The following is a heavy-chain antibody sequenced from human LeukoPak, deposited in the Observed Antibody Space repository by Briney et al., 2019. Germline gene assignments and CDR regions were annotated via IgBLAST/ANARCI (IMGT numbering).Heavy chain of an antibody. D-gene: IGHD4-17*01. CDR1: GYSINSGYW. CDR2: IFHSGST. CDR3: VRHFTVTTDYFDY. Sequence: PSETLSLTCAVSGYSINSGYWWGWIRQPPGKGLVWIGSIFHSGSTNYNPSLKSRATISVDTSKNHFSLKLSSVTAADTAVYYCVRHFTVTTDYFDYWGQGALVTVSS. J-gene: IGHJ4*02. V-gene: IGHV4-38-2*01.